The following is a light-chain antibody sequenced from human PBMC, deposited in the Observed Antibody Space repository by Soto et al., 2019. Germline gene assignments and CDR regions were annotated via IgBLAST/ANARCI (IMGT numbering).Light chain of an antibody. CDR3: QQYSNWPRT. Sequence: EIVMTQSPPTLSVSPGEKATLSCTASQSLRSNLAWYQQKPGQAPRLLIYGASTRATGIPARFSGSGSGTEFTLTISSLQSEDFTVYYCQQYSNWPRTFGQGTKVDIK. J-gene: IGKJ1*01. V-gene: IGKV3-15*01. CDR1: QSLRSN. CDR2: GAS.